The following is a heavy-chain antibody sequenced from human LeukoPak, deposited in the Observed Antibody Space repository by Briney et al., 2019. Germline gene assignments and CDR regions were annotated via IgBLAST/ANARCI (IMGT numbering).Heavy chain of an antibody. CDR1: GFSFSNYW. V-gene: IGHV3-7*01. CDR3: ATGRSMPT. J-gene: IGHJ5*02. D-gene: IGHD2-2*01. CDR2: INEGGSQK. Sequence: PGGSLRLSCSVSGFSFSNYWMSWVRQAPGKGLEWVASINEGGSQKQYVDSVKGRFTISRDNAKNSLYLRVNSLRAEDTAVYYCATGRSMPTWGQGTLVTVSS.